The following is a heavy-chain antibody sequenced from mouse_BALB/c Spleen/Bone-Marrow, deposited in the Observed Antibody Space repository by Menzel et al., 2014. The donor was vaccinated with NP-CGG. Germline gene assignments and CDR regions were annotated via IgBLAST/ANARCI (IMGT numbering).Heavy chain of an antibody. Sequence: VQLQQSGAELVKPGASVKLSCTASGFNIKDIYIHWVKQRPEQGLEWIGRIDPANGYTKYDPKFQGKATITADTSSNTAYLQVSSLSSDDTAVYYCARGLPYYPMDYWGQGTSVTVSS. V-gene: IGHV14-3*02. CDR2: IDPANGYT. CDR3: ARGLPYYPMDY. D-gene: IGHD3-1*01. CDR1: GFNIKDIY. J-gene: IGHJ4*01.